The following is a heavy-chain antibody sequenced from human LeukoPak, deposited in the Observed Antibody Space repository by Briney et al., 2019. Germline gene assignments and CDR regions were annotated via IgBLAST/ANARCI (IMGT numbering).Heavy chain of an antibody. CDR1: GFTFSSYA. J-gene: IGHJ4*02. CDR2: ISGSGGST. V-gene: IGHV3-23*01. D-gene: IGHD6-13*01. Sequence: GGSLRLSCAASGFTFSSYAMSWVRQAPGKGLEWVSAISGSGGSTYYADSVKGRFTISRDNSKNTLYLQMNSLRAEDTAVYYCARDTWWGDSGSWSGYFAYWGQGILVTVSS. CDR3: ARDTWWGDSGSWSGYFAY.